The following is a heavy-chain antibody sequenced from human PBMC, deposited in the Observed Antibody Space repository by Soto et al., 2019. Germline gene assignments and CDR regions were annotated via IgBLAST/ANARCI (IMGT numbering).Heavy chain of an antibody. V-gene: IGHV3-23*04. J-gene: IGHJ4*02. CDR1: GFTFSSYA. CDR2: ISGSVGST. CDR3: AQDSGIASGESEY. Sequence: VQLVDSGGGLVQPGGSLRLSCAASGFTFSSYAMSWVRQAPGKGLECVSAISGSVGSTYYADSVKGRFTISRDNSKNTLYLQMHSRRAEDTAVYYGAQDSGIASGESEYWGQGTLVTVSS. D-gene: IGHD3-10*01.